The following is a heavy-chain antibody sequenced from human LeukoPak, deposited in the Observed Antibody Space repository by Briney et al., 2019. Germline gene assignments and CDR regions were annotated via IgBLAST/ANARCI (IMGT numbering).Heavy chain of an antibody. CDR3: AKVRTYFYHGLDV. V-gene: IGHV3-23*01. CDR1: GFTFSSYV. Sequence: QPGGSLRLSCAASGFTFSSYVMSWVRQAPGKGLDWVSSISGSHGSTYYADSVKGRFTISRDNSKNTLYLQMNSLRAEDTAVYYCAKVRTYFYHGLDVWGQGTTVTVSS. D-gene: IGHD1-14*01. J-gene: IGHJ6*02. CDR2: ISGSHGST.